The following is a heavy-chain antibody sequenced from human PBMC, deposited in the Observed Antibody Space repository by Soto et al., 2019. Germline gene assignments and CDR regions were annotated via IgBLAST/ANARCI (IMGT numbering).Heavy chain of an antibody. J-gene: IGHJ6*03. CDR3: ARGYPFYDFWSGYYRAPIYYYMDV. V-gene: IGHV4-59*01. Sequence: SETLSLTCTVSGDSISSYYWSWIRQPPGKGLEWIGYIYYSGSTNYNPSLKSRVTISVDTSKNQFSLKLSSVTAADTAVYYCARGYPFYDFWSGYYRAPIYYYMDVWGKGTTVTVSS. D-gene: IGHD3-3*01. CDR2: IYYSGST. CDR1: GDSISSYY.